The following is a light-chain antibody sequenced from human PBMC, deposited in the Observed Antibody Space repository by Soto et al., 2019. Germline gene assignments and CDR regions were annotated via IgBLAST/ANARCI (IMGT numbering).Light chain of an antibody. CDR2: ATS. Sequence: DVQMTQSPSSLSAFVGDRVTITCRASQGIAPYLAWFQQKPGKVPKLLIYATSTLQSGVPSRFSGSGSGTDFTLSISSLHPEYVGTYYCQRYNSAPLTFGGGTKVEIK. V-gene: IGKV1-27*01. CDR3: QRYNSAPLT. J-gene: IGKJ4*01. CDR1: QGIAPY.